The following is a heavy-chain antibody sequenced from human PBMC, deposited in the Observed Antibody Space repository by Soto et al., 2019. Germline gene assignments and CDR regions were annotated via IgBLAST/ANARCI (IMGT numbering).Heavy chain of an antibody. CDR1: GGTFSSYA. J-gene: IGHJ2*01. Sequence: QVQLVQSGAEVKKPGSSVKVSCKASGGTFSSYAISWVRQAPGQGLEWMGGIIPIFGTATYAQKFQGRVTITADESTSTAYMELSSLRSEDTAVYYCARADGYCSGGSCTSYWYFDLWGRGTLVTVSS. CDR3: ARADGYCSGGSCTSYWYFDL. CDR2: IIPIFGTA. D-gene: IGHD2-15*01. V-gene: IGHV1-69*01.